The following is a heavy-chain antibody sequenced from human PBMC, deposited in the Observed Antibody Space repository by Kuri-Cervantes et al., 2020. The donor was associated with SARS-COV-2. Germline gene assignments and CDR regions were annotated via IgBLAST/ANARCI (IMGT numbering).Heavy chain of an antibody. CDR3: FCAPKEGFDS. J-gene: IGHJ4*02. Sequence: ASVKVSCKTPETTFPNYDINWVRQAAGQGLEWMGMVKTSSGNTLYAQFFQGRVTMTRDIPTSTVYMELSSLTSEDTAIYYCFCAPKEGFDSWGQGTLVTVSS. V-gene: IGHV1-8*01. CDR1: ETTFPNYD. CDR2: VKTSSGNT.